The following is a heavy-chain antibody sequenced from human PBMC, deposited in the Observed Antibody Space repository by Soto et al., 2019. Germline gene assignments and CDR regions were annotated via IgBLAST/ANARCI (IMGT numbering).Heavy chain of an antibody. CDR3: ARDLSGPSSGWYDERLDY. V-gene: IGHV3-33*01. CDR2: IWYDGSNK. D-gene: IGHD6-19*01. CDR1: GFTFSSYG. Sequence: QVQLVESGGGVVQPGRSLRLSCAASGFTFSSYGMHWVRQAPGKGLEWVAVIWYDGSNKYYADSVKGRFTISRDNSKNTVYLQMNGLRAEDTAVYYCARDLSGPSSGWYDERLDYWGQGTLVTVSS. J-gene: IGHJ4*02.